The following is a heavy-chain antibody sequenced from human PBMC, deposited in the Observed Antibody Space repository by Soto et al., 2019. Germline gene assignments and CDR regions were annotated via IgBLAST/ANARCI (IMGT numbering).Heavy chain of an antibody. V-gene: IGHV3-30-3*01. D-gene: IGHD2-15*01. CDR2: ISYDGSNK. Sequence: GGSLRLSCAASGFTFSSYAMHWVRQAPGKGLEWVAVISYDGSNKYYADSVKGRFTISRDNSKNTLYLQMNSLRAEDTAVYYCARAQFWEVAGTLILRYYYYGMDVWGQGTTVTVSS. CDR3: ARAQFWEVAGTLILRYYYYGMDV. J-gene: IGHJ6*02. CDR1: GFTFSSYA.